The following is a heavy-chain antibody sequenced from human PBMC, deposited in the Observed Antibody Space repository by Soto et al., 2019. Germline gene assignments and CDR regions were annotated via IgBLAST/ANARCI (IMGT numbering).Heavy chain of an antibody. Sequence: QVQLVESGGGVVQPGRSLRLSCAASGFTFSSYAMHWVRQAPGKGLEWVAVISYDGSNKYYADSVKGRFTISRDNSKNTVYLQMKSLRAEDTAVYYCARDRWVRREPTEGEFDYWGQGTLVTVSS. J-gene: IGHJ4*02. V-gene: IGHV3-30-3*01. CDR1: GFTFSSYA. CDR3: ARDRWVRREPTEGEFDY. D-gene: IGHD1-26*01. CDR2: ISYDGSNK.